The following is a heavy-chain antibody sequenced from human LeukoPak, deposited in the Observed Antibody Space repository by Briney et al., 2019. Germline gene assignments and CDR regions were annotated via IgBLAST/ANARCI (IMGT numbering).Heavy chain of an antibody. J-gene: IGHJ3*02. CDR1: GFTFSNYA. D-gene: IGHD4-17*01. V-gene: IGHV3-23*01. CDR3: ATEVTTYAFDI. Sequence: PGGSLRLSCAASGFTFSNYAMNWVRQTPGKGLEWVSKISGRGDSTYYADSVKGRFTISRDNSKNTLYLQMHNLRAEDTALYYCATEVTTYAFDIWGQGTMVTVSS. CDR2: ISGRGDST.